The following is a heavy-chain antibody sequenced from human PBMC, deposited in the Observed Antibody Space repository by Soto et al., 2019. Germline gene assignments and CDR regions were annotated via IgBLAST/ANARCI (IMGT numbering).Heavy chain of an antibody. D-gene: IGHD2-15*01. J-gene: IGHJ6*03. CDR1: GFTFNNYA. CDR2: ISGSGGRT. V-gene: IGHV3-23*01. CDR3: TRRGGLLINLYYYYMDV. Sequence: EVLLLESGGGLLQPGGSLRVSCVASGFTFNNYAMSWVRQAPGKGLEWVSGISGSGGRTYYADSVKGRFTISIDKSKNAVCLQTNSLRAEDTAVYYCTRRGGLLINLYYYYMDVWGKGTTVTVPS.